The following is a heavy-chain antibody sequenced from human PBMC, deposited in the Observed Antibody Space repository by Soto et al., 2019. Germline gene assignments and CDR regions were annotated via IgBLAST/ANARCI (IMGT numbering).Heavy chain of an antibody. CDR2: IWYDGSNK. D-gene: IGHD3-10*01. J-gene: IGHJ4*02. V-gene: IGHV3-33*01. Sequence: QVQLVESGGGVVQPGRSLRLSCAASGFTFSSYGMHWVRQAPGKGLEWVAVIWYDGSNKYYADSVKGRFTISRDNSKNTLYLQMNSLRAEDTAVYYCVSHYYGSGSYPGALGYWGQGTLVTVSS. CDR1: GFTFSSYG. CDR3: VSHYYGSGSYPGALGY.